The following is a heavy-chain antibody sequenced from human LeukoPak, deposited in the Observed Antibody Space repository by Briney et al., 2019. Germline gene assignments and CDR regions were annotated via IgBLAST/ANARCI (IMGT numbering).Heavy chain of an antibody. CDR3: ARDLGQYYDTSDNWFDP. J-gene: IGHJ5*02. CDR2: INSDGINT. D-gene: IGHD3-22*01. V-gene: IGHV3-74*01. Sequence: GGSLRLSFAASGFTFSNYWMHWVRQAPGKGLVWVSRINSDGINTSHADSVKGRFTISRDNAKNTLNLQMNSLRAEDTAVYYCARDLGQYYDTSDNWFDPWGQGTLVTVSS. CDR1: GFTFSNYW.